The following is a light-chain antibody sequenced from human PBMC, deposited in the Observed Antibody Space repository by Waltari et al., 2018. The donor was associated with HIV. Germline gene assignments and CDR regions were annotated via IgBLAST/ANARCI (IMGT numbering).Light chain of an antibody. V-gene: IGKV1-39*01. CDR3: QRSYSIPLT. Sequence: DIQMTQSPSSLSASVGDRVTITCRASQSINSYLNWYQQKPRKAPKLLIYGATSLQSGVPSRFSGSGSGTDFTLTISSLQPEDFATYYCQRSYSIPLTFGGGTKVGIK. CDR1: QSINSY. CDR2: GAT. J-gene: IGKJ4*01.